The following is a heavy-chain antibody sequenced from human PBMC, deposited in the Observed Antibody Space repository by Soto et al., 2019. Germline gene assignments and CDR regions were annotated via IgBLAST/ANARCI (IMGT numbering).Heavy chain of an antibody. CDR2: MNPNSGNT. D-gene: IGHD6-13*01. V-gene: IGHV1-8*01. J-gene: IGHJ6*03. CDR3: ARGAPRSSSWYDPLDYYYYYMDV. Sequence: GAPLKGSCKASGYTFTSFYIYWGRQATGQGLEWMGWMNPNSGNTGYAQKFQGRVTMTRNTSISTAYMELSSLRSEDTAVYYCARGAPRSSSWYDPLDYYYYYMDVWGKGTTVTVSS. CDR1: GYTFTSFY.